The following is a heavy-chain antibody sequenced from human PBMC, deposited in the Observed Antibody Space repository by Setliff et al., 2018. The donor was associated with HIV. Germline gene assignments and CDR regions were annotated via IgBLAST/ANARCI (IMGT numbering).Heavy chain of an antibody. D-gene: IGHD6-13*01. CDR3: ARVRTRGYSSSWYPPPLYFDY. V-gene: IGHV4-34*01. CDR1: GGSFSGYY. Sequence: NPSETLSLTCAVYGGSFSGYYWSWIRQPPGKGLEWIGEINHSGSTNYNPSLKSRVTISVDTSKNQFSLKLSSVTAADTAVYYCARVRTRGYSSSWYPPPLYFDYWGQGTLVTVSS. J-gene: IGHJ4*02. CDR2: INHSGST.